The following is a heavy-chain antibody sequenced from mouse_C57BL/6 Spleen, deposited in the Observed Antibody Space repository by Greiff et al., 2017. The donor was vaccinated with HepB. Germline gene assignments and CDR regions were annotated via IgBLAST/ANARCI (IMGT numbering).Heavy chain of an antibody. V-gene: IGHV1-82*01. CDR2: IYPGDGDT. CDR1: GYAFSSSW. CDR3: ARSGVGTSYYFDY. J-gene: IGHJ2*01. Sequence: LVESGPELVKPGASVKISCKASGYAFSSSWMNWVKQRPGKGLEWIGRIYPGDGDTNYNGKFKGKATLTADKSSSTAYMQLSSLTSEDSAVYFCARSGVGTSYYFDYWGQGTTLTVSS. D-gene: IGHD3-1*01.